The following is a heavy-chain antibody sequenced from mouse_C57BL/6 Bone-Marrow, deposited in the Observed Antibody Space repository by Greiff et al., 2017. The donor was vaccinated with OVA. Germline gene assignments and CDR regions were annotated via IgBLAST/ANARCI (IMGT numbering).Heavy chain of an antibody. D-gene: IGHD2-1*01. CDR3: AGHLVTTNFDV. CDR2: INSDGGST. V-gene: IGHV5-2*01. CDR1: EYEFPSHD. Sequence: DVMLVESGGGLVQPGESLKLSCESNEYEFPSHDMSWVRKTPEKRLELVAAINSDGGSTYYPDTMERRFIISRDNTKKTLYLQMSSLRSEDTALDYCAGHLVTTNFDVWGTGTTVTVSS. J-gene: IGHJ1*03.